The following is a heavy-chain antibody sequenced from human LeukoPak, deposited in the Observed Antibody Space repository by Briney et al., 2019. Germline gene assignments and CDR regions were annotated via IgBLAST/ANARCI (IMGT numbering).Heavy chain of an antibody. CDR2: IIPIFGTA. D-gene: IGHD4-17*01. V-gene: IGHV1-69*05. J-gene: IGHJ3*02. Sequence: GASVKVSCKASGGTFSSYAISWVRQAPGQGLGWMGRIIPIFGTANYAQKFQGRVTITTDESTSTAYMELSSLRSEDTAVYYCARGPDYLSYGPTFYGDFAFDIWGQGTMVTVSS. CDR3: ARGPDYLSYGPTFYGDFAFDI. CDR1: GGTFSSYA.